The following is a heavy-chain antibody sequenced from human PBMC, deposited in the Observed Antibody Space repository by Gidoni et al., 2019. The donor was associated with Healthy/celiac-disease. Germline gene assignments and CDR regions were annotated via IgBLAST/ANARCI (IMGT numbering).Heavy chain of an antibody. CDR2: INSDGSST. V-gene: IGHV3-74*01. J-gene: IGHJ4*02. Sequence: EVQLVESGGGLVQPGGSLRLCCAASGLTFSSYWMNWVRQAPGKGLVWVSRINSDGSSTSYADSVKGRFTISRDNAKNTLYLQMNSLRAEDTAVYYCARAYYDFWSGYYIGGYFDYWGQGTLVTVSS. CDR3: ARAYYDFWSGYYIGGYFDY. CDR1: GLTFSSYW. D-gene: IGHD3-3*01.